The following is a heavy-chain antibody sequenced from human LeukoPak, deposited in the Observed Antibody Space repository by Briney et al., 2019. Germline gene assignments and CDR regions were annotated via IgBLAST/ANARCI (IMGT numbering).Heavy chain of an antibody. Sequence: GGSLRLSCAASGFTFSSYGVHWVRQAPGKGLEWVAVIWYDGSNKYYADSVKGRFTISRDNSKNTLYLQMNSLRAEDTAVYYCARDNAITMVRGVIQGLDYWGQGTLVTVSS. CDR2: IWYDGSNK. CDR3: ARDNAITMVRGVIQGLDY. CDR1: GFTFSSYG. D-gene: IGHD3-10*01. J-gene: IGHJ4*02. V-gene: IGHV3-33*01.